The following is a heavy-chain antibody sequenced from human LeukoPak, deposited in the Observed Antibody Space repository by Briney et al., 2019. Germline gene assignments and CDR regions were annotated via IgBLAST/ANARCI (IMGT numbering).Heavy chain of an antibody. CDR1: GGSISSSSYY. CDR3: ARGPEIAAASSNSDAFDI. J-gene: IGHJ3*02. CDR2: IYYSGST. D-gene: IGHD6-13*01. Sequence: SETLSLTCTVSGGSISSSSYYWGWIRQPPGKGLEWIGSIYYSGSTYYNPSLKSRVTISVDTSKNQFSLKLSSVTAADTAVYYCARGPEIAAASSNSDAFDIWGQGTMVTVSS. V-gene: IGHV4-39*01.